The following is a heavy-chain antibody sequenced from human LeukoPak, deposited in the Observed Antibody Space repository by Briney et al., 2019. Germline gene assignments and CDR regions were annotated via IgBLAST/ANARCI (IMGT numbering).Heavy chain of an antibody. V-gene: IGHV1-69*13. J-gene: IGHJ4*02. Sequence: ASVKVSCKASGGTFSSYAISWVRQAPGQGLEWMGGIIPIFGTANYAQKFQGRVTITADESTSTAYMELSSLRSEDTAVYYCARGANYCTNGVCSLFYWGQGTLVTVSS. CDR3: ARGANYCTNGVCSLFY. CDR2: IIPIFGTA. CDR1: GGTFSSYA. D-gene: IGHD2-8*01.